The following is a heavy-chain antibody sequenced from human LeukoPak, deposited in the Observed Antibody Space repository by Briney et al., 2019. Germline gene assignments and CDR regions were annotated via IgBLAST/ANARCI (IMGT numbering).Heavy chain of an antibody. CDR1: GFTFSDHY. J-gene: IGHJ4*02. V-gene: IGHV3-72*01. CDR2: TRNKANSYTT. CDR3: TAAFYYSPTYYLDY. D-gene: IGHD2/OR15-2a*01. Sequence: GGSLRLSCAASGFTFSDHYMDWVRQAPGEGLEWVGRTRNKANSYTTEYAASVKGRFTISRDDSKKSLYLRMNSLKTEDTAIYYCTAAFYYSPTYYLDYWGQGTLVTVSS.